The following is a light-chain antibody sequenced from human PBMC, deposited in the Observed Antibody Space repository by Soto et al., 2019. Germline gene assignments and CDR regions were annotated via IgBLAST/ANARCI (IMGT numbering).Light chain of an antibody. J-gene: IGKJ1*01. Sequence: EIVMTQSPATLSVSPGERATLSCRASQSVSSNLAWYQQKPGQAPRLLIYGASTRATGIPARFSGSGSGTEFTLTFSSLQSEDFAVSYCQQYNNWPRTFGPGPKVDIK. CDR3: QQYNNWPRT. CDR1: QSVSSN. CDR2: GAS. V-gene: IGKV3-15*01.